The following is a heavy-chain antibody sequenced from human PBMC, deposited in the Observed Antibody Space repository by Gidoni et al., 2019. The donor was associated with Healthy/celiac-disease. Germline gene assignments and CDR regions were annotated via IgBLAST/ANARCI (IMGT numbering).Heavy chain of an antibody. CDR3: ARGVSQSYDFWSGYLGTGFDP. CDR2: INHSGST. V-gene: IGHV4-34*01. Sequence: QVQLQQWGAGLLKPSETLSLTCAVYGGSFSGYYWSWIRQPPGKGLEWIGEINHSGSTNYNPSLKSRVTISVDTSKNQFSLKLSSVTAADTAVYYCARGVSQSYDFWSGYLGTGFDPWGQGTLVTVSS. CDR1: GGSFSGYY. D-gene: IGHD3-3*01. J-gene: IGHJ5*02.